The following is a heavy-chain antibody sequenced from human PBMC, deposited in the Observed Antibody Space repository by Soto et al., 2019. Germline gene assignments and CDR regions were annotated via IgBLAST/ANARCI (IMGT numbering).Heavy chain of an antibody. CDR3: ARERITMIGGYYYYGMDV. CDR2: INPSGGST. D-gene: IGHD3-22*01. J-gene: IGHJ6*02. CDR1: GYTFTSYY. Sequence: ASVKVSCKASGYTFTSYYMHWVRQAPGQGLEWMGIINPSGGSTSYAQKFQGRVTMTRDTSTSTVYMELSSLRSEDTAVYYCARERITMIGGYYYYGMDVWGQGPRSPSP. V-gene: IGHV1-46*01.